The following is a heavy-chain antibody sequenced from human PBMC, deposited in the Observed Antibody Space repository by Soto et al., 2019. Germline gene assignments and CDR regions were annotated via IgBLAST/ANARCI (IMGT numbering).Heavy chain of an antibody. Sequence: SVKVSCKASGGTFSSYAISWVRQAPGQGLEWMGGIIPIFGTANYAQKFQGRVTISVDKSKNQFSLKLSSVTAADTAVYYCASCITIFGVVRGAFDIWGQGTMVTVSS. CDR2: IIPIFGTA. D-gene: IGHD3-3*01. V-gene: IGHV1-69*06. J-gene: IGHJ3*02. CDR1: GGTFSSYA. CDR3: ASCITIFGVVRGAFDI.